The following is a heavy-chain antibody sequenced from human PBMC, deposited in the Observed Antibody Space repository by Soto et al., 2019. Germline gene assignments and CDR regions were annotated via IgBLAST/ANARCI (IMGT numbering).Heavy chain of an antibody. D-gene: IGHD5-18*01. CDR2: IKPDESEK. CDR1: GFTFSDSW. V-gene: IGHV3-7*01. CDR3: ARDVPPSGNSYGHPFDS. Sequence: GGSLRLSCTASGFTFSDSWMTWVRQAPGKGLEWVARIKPDESEKKYADSVKGRFTISRDNAKNSLYLQMNSLRAEDTAVYYCARDVPPSGNSYGHPFDSWSQGTLVTVSS. J-gene: IGHJ4*02.